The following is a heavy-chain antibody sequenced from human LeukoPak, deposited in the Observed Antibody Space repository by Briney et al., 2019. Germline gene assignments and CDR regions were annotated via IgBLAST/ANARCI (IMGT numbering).Heavy chain of an antibody. V-gene: IGHV1-18*01. J-gene: IGHJ4*02. CDR1: GYTFTNYG. CDR3: ARELGYCGGGSCYSDY. D-gene: IGHD2-15*01. CDR2: ISAYNGNT. Sequence: ASVKVSCKASGYTFTNYGITWVRQAPGQGLEWMGWISAYNGNTNYAQMLQGRVSMTTDTSTTTAYMELRSLRSDDTAVYYCARELGYCGGGSCYSDYWGQGTLVTVSS.